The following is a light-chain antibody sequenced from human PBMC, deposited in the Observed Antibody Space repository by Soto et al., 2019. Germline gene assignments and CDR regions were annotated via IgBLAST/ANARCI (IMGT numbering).Light chain of an antibody. CDR2: GNS. CDR3: QSYDSSLSAYVV. Sequence: QAVVTQPPSVSGAPGQRVTISCTGSSSNTGAGYDVHWYQQLPGTAPKLLIYGNSNRPSGVPDRFSGSKSGTSASLAITGLQAEDEADYYCQSYDSSLSAYVVFGGGTKLTVL. CDR1: SSNTGAGYD. J-gene: IGLJ2*01. V-gene: IGLV1-40*01.